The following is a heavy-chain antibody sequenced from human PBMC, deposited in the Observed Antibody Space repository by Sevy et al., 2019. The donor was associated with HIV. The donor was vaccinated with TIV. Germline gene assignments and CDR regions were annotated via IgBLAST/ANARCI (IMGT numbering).Heavy chain of an antibody. CDR1: GYTFTGYY. CDR3: ARDMELVDEGTQEFFY. V-gene: IGHV1-2*02. CDR2: INPNSGGT. J-gene: IGHJ4*02. Sequence: ASVKVSCKASGYTFTGYYMHWVRQAPGQGLEWMGWINPNSGGTNYAQKFQDRVTMTRDTSIKTAYMELSRLRSDDTALYYCARDMELVDEGTQEFFYWGQGTLVTVSS. D-gene: IGHD1-7*01.